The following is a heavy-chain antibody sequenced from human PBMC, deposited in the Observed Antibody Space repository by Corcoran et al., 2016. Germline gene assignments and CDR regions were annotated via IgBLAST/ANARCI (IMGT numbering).Heavy chain of an antibody. V-gene: IGHV5-51*01. CDR3: GRQVVVVAASPAFDN. CDR1: GYSFTSYW. Sequence: EVQLVQSGAEVKKPGESLKISCKGSGYSFTSYWIGWVRQMPGKGLEWMGIIYPGDSDTRYSPSFQGQVTISADKSISTAYLQWSSLKASDTAMYYCGRQVVVVAASPAFDNWGQGTMVTVSS. J-gene: IGHJ3*02. D-gene: IGHD2-2*01. CDR2: IYPGDSDT.